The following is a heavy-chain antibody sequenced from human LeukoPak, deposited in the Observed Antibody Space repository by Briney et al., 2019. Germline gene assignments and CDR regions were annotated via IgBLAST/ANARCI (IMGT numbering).Heavy chain of an antibody. D-gene: IGHD2-21*01. Sequence: ASVKVSCKASGYTFTGYYMHWVRQAPGQGLEWMGWINPNSGNTNYAQKLQGRVTMTTDTSTSTAYMELRSLRSDDTAVYYCARDIPSTYCGGDCYRDAFDIWGQGTMVTVSS. CDR1: GYTFTGYY. J-gene: IGHJ3*02. V-gene: IGHV1-18*04. CDR3: ARDIPSTYCGGDCYRDAFDI. CDR2: INPNSGNT.